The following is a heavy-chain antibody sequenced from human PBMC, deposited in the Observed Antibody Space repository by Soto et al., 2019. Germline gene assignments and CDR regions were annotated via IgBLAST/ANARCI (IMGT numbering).Heavy chain of an antibody. Sequence: EVQILESGGSLVQPGWSLRLSCAASGFTFSSAAMNWVRQAPGKGLEWVSIISGSDSRTYYADSVKGRFTISRDNSKNTLYLDMNSLRAEDTAVYYCAKSLDIHYKNWFDPWGQGTLVTVSS. J-gene: IGHJ5*02. CDR1: GFTFSSAA. CDR3: AKSLDIHYKNWFDP. D-gene: IGHD4-4*01. V-gene: IGHV3-23*01. CDR2: ISGSDSRT.